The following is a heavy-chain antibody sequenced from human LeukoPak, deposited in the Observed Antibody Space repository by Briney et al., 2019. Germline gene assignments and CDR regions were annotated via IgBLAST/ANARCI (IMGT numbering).Heavy chain of an antibody. CDR1: GGSISSSSYY. CDR3: ARKDYDILTGRPRHAFDI. J-gene: IGHJ3*02. Sequence: PSGTLSLTCTVSGGSISSSSYYWGWIRQPPGKGLEWIGYIYYSGSTNYNPSLKSRVTISVDTSKNQFSLKLSSVTAADTAVYYCARKDYDILTGRPRHAFDIWGQGTMVTVSS. D-gene: IGHD3-9*01. V-gene: IGHV4-61*05. CDR2: IYYSGST.